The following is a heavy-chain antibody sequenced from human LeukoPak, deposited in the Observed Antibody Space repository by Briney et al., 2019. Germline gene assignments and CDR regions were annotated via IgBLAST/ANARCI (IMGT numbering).Heavy chain of an antibody. D-gene: IGHD1-26*01. CDR1: GFTFSSYS. V-gene: IGHV3-21*01. J-gene: IGHJ4*02. CDR3: ASAYSGSYYFDY. Sequence: GGSLRLSCAASGFTFSSYSMNWVRQAPGKGLEWVSSISSSSYIYYADSVKGRFTISRDNANNSLYLQMNSLRAEDAAVYYCASAYSGSYYFDYWGQGTLVTVSS. CDR2: ISSSSYI.